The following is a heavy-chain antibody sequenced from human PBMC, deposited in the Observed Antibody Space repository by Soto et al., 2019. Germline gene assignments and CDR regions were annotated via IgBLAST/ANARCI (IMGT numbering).Heavy chain of an antibody. V-gene: IGHV4-59*01. J-gene: IGHJ4*02. CDR3: ASDGRYFDWLSFDY. D-gene: IGHD3-9*01. Sequence: SETLSLTCTVSGGSISSYYWSWIRQPPGKGLEWIGYIYYSGSTNYNPSLKSRVTISVDTSKNQFSLKLSSVTAADTAVYYCASDGRYFDWLSFDYWGQGTLVTVSS. CDR2: IYYSGST. CDR1: GGSISSYY.